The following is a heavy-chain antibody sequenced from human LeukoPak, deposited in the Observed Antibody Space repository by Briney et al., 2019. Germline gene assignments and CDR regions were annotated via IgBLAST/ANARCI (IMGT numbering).Heavy chain of an antibody. CDR1: GGSISSGGFY. V-gene: IGHV4-31*03. J-gene: IGHJ4*02. D-gene: IGHD5-18*01. CDR2: IYYSGST. Sequence: SETLSLTCTVSGGSISSGGFYWNWMRQRPGKGLEWIGYIYYSGSTYYNPSLKSRVTISVDTSKNQFSLKLTSVTAADTAIYYCARGDAYSYGGANFDYWGQGALVTVSS. CDR3: ARGDAYSYGGANFDY.